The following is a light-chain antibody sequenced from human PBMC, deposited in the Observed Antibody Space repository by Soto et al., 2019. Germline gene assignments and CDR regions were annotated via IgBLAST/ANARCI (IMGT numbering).Light chain of an antibody. J-gene: IGKJ5*01. CDR2: GAS. CDR1: QSVSSN. Sequence: EIVMTQSPATLSVSPGERVALSCRSSQSVSSNLAWYQQKPGQAPRLLIFGASTRATGIPARFSGSGSGTEFTLTISSLQSEDFAVYYCQQYNKWPPITFGQGTDWRL. CDR3: QQYNKWPPIT. V-gene: IGKV3-15*01.